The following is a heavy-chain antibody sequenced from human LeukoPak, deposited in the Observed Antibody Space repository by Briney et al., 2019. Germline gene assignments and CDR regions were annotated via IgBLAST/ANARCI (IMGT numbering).Heavy chain of an antibody. CDR3: ARGSFGVFDY. CDR1: GFTFSSYS. J-gene: IGHJ4*02. D-gene: IGHD3-10*01. V-gene: IGHV3-48*01. Sequence: GGSLRLSCAASGFTFSSYSMNWVRQAPGKGLEWVSYISSSSSTIYYPDSVKGRFTISRDNAKNSLYLQMNSLRAEDTAVYYCARGSFGVFDYWGQGILVTVSS. CDR2: ISSSSSTI.